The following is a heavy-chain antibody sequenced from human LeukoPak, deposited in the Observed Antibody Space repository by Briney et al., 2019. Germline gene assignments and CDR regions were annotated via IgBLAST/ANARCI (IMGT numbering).Heavy chain of an antibody. CDR1: GGSISSYY. J-gene: IGHJ3*02. CDR3: ARDRGYYDSSSYYLYDAFDI. CDR2: IYYSGST. D-gene: IGHD3-22*01. V-gene: IGHV4-59*01. Sequence: SETLSLTCTVSGGSISSYYWSWIRQPPGKGLEWIGYIYYSGSTNYNPSLKSRVTISVDTSKNQFSLKLSSVTAADTAVYYCARDRGYYDSSSYYLYDAFDIWGQGTMVTVSS.